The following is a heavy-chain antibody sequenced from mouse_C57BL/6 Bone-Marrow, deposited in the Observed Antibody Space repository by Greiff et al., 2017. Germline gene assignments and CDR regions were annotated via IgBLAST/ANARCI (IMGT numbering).Heavy chain of an antibody. D-gene: IGHD2-5*01. V-gene: IGHV5-16*01. CDR2: INYDGSST. CDR3: ARDLRGLYSNYDAMDY. J-gene: IGHJ4*01. Sequence: EVKLMESEGGLVQPGSSMKLSCTASGFTFSDYYMAWVRQVPEKGLEWVANINYDGSSTYYLDSLKSRFIISRDNAKNILYLQMSSLKAEDTATYYCARDLRGLYSNYDAMDYWGQGTSVTVSS. CDR1: GFTFSDYY.